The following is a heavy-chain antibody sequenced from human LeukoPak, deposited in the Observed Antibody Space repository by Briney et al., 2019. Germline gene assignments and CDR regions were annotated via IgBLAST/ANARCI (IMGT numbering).Heavy chain of an antibody. D-gene: IGHD6-13*01. J-gene: IGHJ6*02. CDR2: IYYSGST. CDR3: ARDFRIAGPGAYYYYYGMDV. CDR1: GGSISSYY. Sequence: SETLSLTCTVSGGSISSYYWSWIRQPPGKGLGWIGYIYYSGSTNYNPSLKSRVTISVDTSKNQFSLKLSSVTAADTAVYYCARDFRIAGPGAYYYYYGMDVWGQGTTVTVSS. V-gene: IGHV4-59*01.